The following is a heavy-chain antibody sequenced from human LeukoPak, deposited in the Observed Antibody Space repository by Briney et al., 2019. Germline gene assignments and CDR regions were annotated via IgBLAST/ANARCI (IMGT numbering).Heavy chain of an antibody. CDR3: ARETPPYSSGWYWFDP. D-gene: IGHD6-19*01. J-gene: IGHJ5*02. CDR2: INPNSGGT. V-gene: IGHV1-2*02. Sequence: GASVKVSCKASGYTFTGYYMHWVRQAPGQGLEWMGWINPNSGGTNYAQKFQGRVTMTRDTSISTAYMELSRLRSDDTAVYYCARETPPYSSGWYWFDPRGQGTLVTVSS. CDR1: GYTFTGYY.